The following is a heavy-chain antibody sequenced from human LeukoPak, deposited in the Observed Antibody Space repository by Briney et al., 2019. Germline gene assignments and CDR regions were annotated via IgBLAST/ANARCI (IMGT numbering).Heavy chain of an antibody. J-gene: IGHJ4*02. V-gene: IGHV4-38-2*01. CDR2: IYHSGST. Sequence: SETLSLTCAVSGYSISSGYYWGWIRQPPGKGLEWIGSIYHSGSTYYNPSLKSRVTISADTSKNQFSLKLSSVTAADTAVYYCARGIIAVADTFDYWGQGTLVTVSS. D-gene: IGHD6-19*01. CDR3: ARGIIAVADTFDY. CDR1: GYSISSGYY.